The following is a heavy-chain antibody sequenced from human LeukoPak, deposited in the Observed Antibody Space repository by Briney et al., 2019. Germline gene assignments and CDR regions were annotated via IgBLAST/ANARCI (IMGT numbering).Heavy chain of an antibody. J-gene: IGHJ6*03. CDR1: GYTLRNYA. CDR3: ARFKAAYYDSSGYYSKRYYYYYMDV. V-gene: IGHV1-18*04. CDR2: ISSYNGNT. Sequence: ASVKVSCRASGYTLRNYAFTWVRQSPGQGLEWMGWISSYNGNTNYAQKLQGRVTMTTDTSTSTAYMELRSLRSDDTDVYYCARFKAAYYDSSGYYSKRYYYYYMDVWGKGTTVTISS. D-gene: IGHD3-22*01.